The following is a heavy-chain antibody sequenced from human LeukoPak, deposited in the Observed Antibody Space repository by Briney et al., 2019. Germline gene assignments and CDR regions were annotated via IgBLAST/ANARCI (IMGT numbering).Heavy chain of an antibody. Sequence: PGGSLRLSCAASGFTFDDYGMSWVRQAPGKGLEWVSGINWNGGSTGYADSVKGRFTISRDDAKNSLYVQMNSLRAEDTALYYCARDIQRYDSSGYLYYFDYWGQGTLVTVSS. CDR3: ARDIQRYDSSGYLYYFDY. J-gene: IGHJ4*02. D-gene: IGHD3-22*01. CDR2: INWNGGST. CDR1: GFTFDDYG. V-gene: IGHV3-20*04.